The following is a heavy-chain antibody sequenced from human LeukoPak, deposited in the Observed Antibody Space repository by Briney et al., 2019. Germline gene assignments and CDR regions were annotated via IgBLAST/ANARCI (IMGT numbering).Heavy chain of an antibody. D-gene: IGHD3-3*01. V-gene: IGHV1-18*01. J-gene: IGHJ3*02. CDR2: ISAYNGNT. CDR1: GYTFTSYA. CDR3: ARVSIFGVVRPDAFDI. Sequence: ASVKVSCKASGYTFTSYAINWVRQAPGQGLEWMGWISAYNGNTNYAQKLQGRVTMTTDTSTSIAYMELRSLRSDDTAVYYCARVSIFGVVRPDAFDIWGQGTMVTVSS.